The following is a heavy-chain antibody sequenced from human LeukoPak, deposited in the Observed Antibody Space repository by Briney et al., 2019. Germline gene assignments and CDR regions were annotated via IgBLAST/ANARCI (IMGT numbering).Heavy chain of an antibody. CDR1: GGSINFYY. D-gene: IGHD6-13*01. V-gene: IGHV4-4*07. Sequence: PSETLSLTCTVSGGSINFYYWSWIRQPAGKGLEWIGRVYSTGSTNYSPSLKSRVTMSVDKSKNQFSLNLSSVTAADTAVYYCARGIADPYSFDSWGQGTLVTVSS. J-gene: IGHJ4*02. CDR3: ARGIADPYSFDS. CDR2: VYSTGST.